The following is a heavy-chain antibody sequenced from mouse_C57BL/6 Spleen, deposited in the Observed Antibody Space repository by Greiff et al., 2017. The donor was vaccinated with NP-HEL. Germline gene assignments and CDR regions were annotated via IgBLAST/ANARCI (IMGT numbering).Heavy chain of an antibody. D-gene: IGHD2-1*01. V-gene: IGHV2-9-1*01. J-gene: IGHJ4*01. CDR2: IWTGGGT. Sequence: QVQLKESGPGLVAPSQSLSITCTVSGFSLTSYAISWVRQPPGKGLEWLGVIWTGGGTNYNSALKSRMSISKDNSKSQVFLKMNSLQTDDTARYYCAQIDYGNYDDMDYEGQGASVTVSS. CDR1: GFSLTSYA. CDR3: AQIDYGNYDDMDY.